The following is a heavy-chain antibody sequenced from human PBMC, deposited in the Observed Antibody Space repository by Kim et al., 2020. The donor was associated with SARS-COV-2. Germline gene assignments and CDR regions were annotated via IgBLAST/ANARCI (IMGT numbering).Heavy chain of an antibody. CDR1: GFTFSSYA. D-gene: IGHD4-17*01. CDR2: ISYDGSNK. J-gene: IGHJ4*02. Sequence: GGSLRLSCAASGFTFSSYAMHWVRQAPGKGLEWVAVISYDGSNKYYADSVKGRFTISRDNSKNTLYLQMNSLRAEDTAVYYCARDQDDYGDYVFNFYFDYWGQGTLVTVSS. V-gene: IGHV3-30-3*01. CDR3: ARDQDDYGDYVFNFYFDY.